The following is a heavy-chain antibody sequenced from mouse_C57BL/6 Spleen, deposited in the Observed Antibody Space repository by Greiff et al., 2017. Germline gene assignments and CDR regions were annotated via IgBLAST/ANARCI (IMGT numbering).Heavy chain of an antibody. Sequence: EVKLVESGGGLVKPGGSLTLSCAASGFTFSDYGMHWVRQAPEKGLEWVAYISSGSSTIYYADTVKGRFTISRDNAKNTLFLQMTSLRSEDTAMYYCARDYYGFYYAMDYWGQGTSVTVSS. CDR2: ISSGSSTI. CDR1: GFTFSDYG. V-gene: IGHV5-17*01. CDR3: ARDYYGFYYAMDY. J-gene: IGHJ4*01. D-gene: IGHD1-1*01.